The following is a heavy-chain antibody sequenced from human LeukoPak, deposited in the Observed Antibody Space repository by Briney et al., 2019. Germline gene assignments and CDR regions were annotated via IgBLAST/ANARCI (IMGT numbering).Heavy chain of an antibody. V-gene: IGHV3-30*03. J-gene: IGHJ6*02. CDR3: ARDLSYGMDV. CDR1: GFTFSSYG. CDR2: ISYDGSNK. Sequence: PGGSLRLSCAAFGFTFSSYGMHWVRQAPGKGLEWVAVISYDGSNKYYADSVKGRFTISRDNSKNTLYLQMNSLRAEDTAVYYCARDLSYGMDVWGQGTTVTVSS.